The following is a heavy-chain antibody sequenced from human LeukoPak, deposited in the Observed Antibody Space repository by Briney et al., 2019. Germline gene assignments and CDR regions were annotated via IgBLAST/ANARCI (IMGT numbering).Heavy chain of an antibody. V-gene: IGHV4-4*07. D-gene: IGHD3-22*01. CDR1: GGSISSYY. CDR3: AGPYYYDSSAYYQPFDY. CDR2: IYTSGST. J-gene: IGHJ4*02. Sequence: SETLSLTCTVSGGSISSYYWSWIRQPAGKGLEWIGRIYTSGSTNYNPSLKSRVTMSVDTSKNQFSLKLSSVTAADTAVYYCAGPYYYDSSAYYQPFDYWGQGTLVTVSS.